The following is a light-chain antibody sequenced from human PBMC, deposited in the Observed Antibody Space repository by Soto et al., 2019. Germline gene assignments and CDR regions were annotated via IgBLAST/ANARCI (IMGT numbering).Light chain of an antibody. CDR1: QSVSID. CDR2: GAS. J-gene: IGKJ1*01. Sequence: EIAMTQSPDTLSVSPGERATLSWRASQSVSIDLAWYQQTPGQAPTLLIYGASTRATGVPPTFSGSASGTEFTLTISSLKSEDFTVYYCQQYNKWTLTFGQGTKVDIK. V-gene: IGKV3-15*01. CDR3: QQYNKWTLT.